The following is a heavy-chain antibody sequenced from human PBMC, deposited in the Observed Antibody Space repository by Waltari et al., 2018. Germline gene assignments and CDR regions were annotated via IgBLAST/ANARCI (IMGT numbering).Heavy chain of an antibody. V-gene: IGHV3-74*01. D-gene: IGHD6-19*01. CDR2: VNSDGSNT. CDR1: GVSLSDRW. J-gene: IGHJ4*02. Sequence: EVELVESGGGLVQPGGSVRVSCEVSGVSLSDRWRHWVRQTPEKGLVWVARVNSDGSNTAYADSVRGRFIISRDTARNTLFLQMSSVRVDDTALYYCVAATPSSDKWGQGTLVTVSS. CDR3: VAATPSSDK.